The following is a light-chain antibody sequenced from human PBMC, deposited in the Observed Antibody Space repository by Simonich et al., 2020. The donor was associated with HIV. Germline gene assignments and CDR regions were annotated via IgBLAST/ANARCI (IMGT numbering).Light chain of an antibody. V-gene: IGKV4-1*01. CDR1: QSVLYSSNNKNY. Sequence: DIVMTQSPNFLAVSLGERATINCKSSQSVLYSSNNKNYLAWYQQKPGQPPKLLIYWASTRGSGVPDRFSGSGSGTDFTLTISSLQAEDVAVYYCQQYYTTLSFTFGPGTKVDIK. CDR3: QQYYTTLSFT. CDR2: WAS. J-gene: IGKJ3*01.